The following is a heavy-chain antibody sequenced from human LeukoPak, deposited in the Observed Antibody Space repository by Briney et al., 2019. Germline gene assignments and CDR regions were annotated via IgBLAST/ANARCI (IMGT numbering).Heavy chain of an antibody. V-gene: IGHV3-21*01. J-gene: IGHJ3*02. CDR1: GFTFSSYS. CDR3: ARSSVAGTRGGAFDI. Sequence: GGSLRLSCAASGFTFSSYSMNWVRQAPGKGLEWVSSISSSSSNIYYADSVKGRFTISRDNAKNSLYLQMNSLRVEDTAVYYCARSSVAGTRGGAFDIWGQGTMVTVSS. CDR2: ISSSSSNI. D-gene: IGHD6-19*01.